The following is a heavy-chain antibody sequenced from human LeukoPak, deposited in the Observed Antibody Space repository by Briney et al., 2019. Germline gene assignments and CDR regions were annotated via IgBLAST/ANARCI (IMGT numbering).Heavy chain of an antibody. CDR2: ISQDESNK. CDR1: GFTFRNYV. J-gene: IGHJ3*02. CDR3: AREADAFDI. Sequence: GGSLRLSCAASGFTFRNYVMHWVRQAPGKGLEWVAGISQDESNKYYTDSVKGRFTISRDNSKNTLFLQMNSLSIEDTAVCYCAREADAFDIWGQGTMVTVSS. V-gene: IGHV3-30*03.